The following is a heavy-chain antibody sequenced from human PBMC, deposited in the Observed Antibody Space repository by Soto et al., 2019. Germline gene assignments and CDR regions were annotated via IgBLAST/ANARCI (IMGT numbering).Heavy chain of an antibody. CDR3: ARQIYDSDTGPNFQYYFDS. Sequence: GESLKISCKGSGYSFAGCWITWVRQKPGKGLEWMGRIDPSDSQTYYSPSFRGHVTISVTKSITTVFLQWSSLRASDTAMYYCARQIYDSDTGPNFQYYFDSWGQGTPVTVSS. CDR1: GYSFAGCW. V-gene: IGHV5-10-1*01. CDR2: IDPSDSQT. D-gene: IGHD3-22*01. J-gene: IGHJ4*02.